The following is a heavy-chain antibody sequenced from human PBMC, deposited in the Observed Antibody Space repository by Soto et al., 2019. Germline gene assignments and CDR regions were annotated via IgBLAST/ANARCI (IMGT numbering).Heavy chain of an antibody. CDR2: IMPIFRAP. J-gene: IGHJ6*02. CDR3: ASWLKGPDIGNYYYGMDV. D-gene: IGHD2-15*01. Sequence: QVQLVQSGAEVKKPGSSVKVSCKASGGAFSDYAFSWVRQAPGQGLEWLGGIMPIFRAPDYAQKFQGRVTITGDEFTRTDYMEMNSLTSEDTAVYYWASWLKGPDIGNYYYGMDVWGQGTTVTV. CDR1: GGAFSDYA. V-gene: IGHV1-69*12.